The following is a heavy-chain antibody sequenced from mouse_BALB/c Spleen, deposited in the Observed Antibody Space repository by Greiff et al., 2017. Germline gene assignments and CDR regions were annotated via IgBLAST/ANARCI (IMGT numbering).Heavy chain of an antibody. J-gene: IGHJ4*01. Sequence: EVKLVESGGDLVKPGGSLKLSCAASGFTFSSYGMSWVRQTPDKRLEWVATISDGGSYTYYPDSVKGRFTISRDNAKNNLYLQMSSLKSEDTAMYYCARDRGHYDYAMDYWGQGTSVTVSS. D-gene: IGHD1-1*01. CDR3: ARDRGHYDYAMDY. CDR2: ISDGGSYT. V-gene: IGHV5-6*01. CDR1: GFTFSSYG.